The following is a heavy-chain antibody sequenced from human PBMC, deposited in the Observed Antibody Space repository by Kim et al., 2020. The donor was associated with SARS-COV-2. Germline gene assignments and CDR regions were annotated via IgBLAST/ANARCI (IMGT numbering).Heavy chain of an antibody. D-gene: IGHD3-3*01. CDR3: TRGADFWSGYYADVGDY. V-gene: IGHV3-49*04. CDR1: GFTFGDYA. J-gene: IGHJ4*02. CDR2: IRSKAYGGTT. Sequence: GGSLRLSCTASGFTFGDYAMSWVRQAPGKGLEWVGFIRSKAYGGTTEYAASVKGRFTISRDDSKSIAYLQMNSLKTEDTAVYYCTRGADFWSGYYADVGDYWGQGTLVTVSS.